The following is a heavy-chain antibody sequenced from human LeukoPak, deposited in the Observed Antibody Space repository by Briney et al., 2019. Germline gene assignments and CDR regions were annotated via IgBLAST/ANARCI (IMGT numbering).Heavy chain of an antibody. Sequence: HWHSLSLALTLVGGSVSIYYTGSVWQPAGRGLGCISRIYISVSTNENSSIKSRVTMSVDTSKNQFSLKLSSVSGADSPVQYSARGGVVPAAIRGFDYYYCSFDVWGKGTTVTGSS. V-gene: IGHV4-4*07. CDR3: ARGGVVPAAIRGFDYYYCSFDV. J-gene: IGHJ6*03. CDR2: IYISVST. CDR1: GGSVSIYY. D-gene: IGHD2-2*02.